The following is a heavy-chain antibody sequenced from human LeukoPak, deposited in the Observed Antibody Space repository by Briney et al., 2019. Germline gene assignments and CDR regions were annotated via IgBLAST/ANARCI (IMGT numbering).Heavy chain of an antibody. CDR2: ISAYNGNT. J-gene: IGHJ4*02. D-gene: IGHD6-19*01. CDR1: GYTFTSYG. CDR3: ARGGTSGWRTPNDDY. Sequence: EASVKVSCKASGYTFTSYGISWVRQAPGQGLEWMGWISAYNGNTNYAQKLRGRVTMTTDTSTSTAYMELRSLRSDDTAVYYCARGGTSGWRTPNDDYWGQGTLVTVSS. V-gene: IGHV1-18*01.